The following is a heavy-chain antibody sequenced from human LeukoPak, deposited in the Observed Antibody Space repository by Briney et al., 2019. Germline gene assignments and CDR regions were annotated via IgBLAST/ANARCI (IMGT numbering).Heavy chain of an antibody. V-gene: IGHV4-34*01. D-gene: IGHD6-6*01. CDR3: ARGSSSRFDY. Sequence: SETLSLTCAVYGGSFSGYYWSWIRQPPGKGLEWIGEINHSGSTNYNPSLKSRVTISLDTSKNQFSLKVTSVIAADTAVYYCARGSSSRFDYWGQGTLVTVSS. CDR2: INHSGST. CDR1: GGSFSGYY. J-gene: IGHJ4*02.